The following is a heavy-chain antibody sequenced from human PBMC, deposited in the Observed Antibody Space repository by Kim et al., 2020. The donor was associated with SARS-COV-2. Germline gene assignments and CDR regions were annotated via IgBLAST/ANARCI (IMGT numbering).Heavy chain of an antibody. CDR3: AGGDVVVVAATPPHY. Sequence: SVKVSCKASGGTFSSYTINWLRQAPGQGLEWMGGIIPIFGTANYAQKFQGRVTITADESTSTAYMELSSLRSEDTAVYFCAGGDVVVVAATPPHYWGQGTLVTVSS. V-gene: IGHV1-69*13. J-gene: IGHJ4*02. D-gene: IGHD2-15*01. CDR2: IIPIFGTA. CDR1: GGTFSSYT.